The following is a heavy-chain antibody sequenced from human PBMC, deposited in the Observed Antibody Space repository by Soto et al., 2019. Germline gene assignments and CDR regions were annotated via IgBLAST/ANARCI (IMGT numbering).Heavy chain of an antibody. V-gene: IGHV1-69*13. CDR3: ARAGIVVVPAANYYYYGMDV. Sequence: GASVKVSCKASGGTFSSYAISWVRQAPGQGLEWMGGIIPIFGTANYAQKFQGRVTITADESTSTAYMELSSLRSEDTAVYYCARAGIVVVPAANYYYYGMDVWGQGTTVTVS. CDR1: GGTFSSYA. D-gene: IGHD2-2*01. J-gene: IGHJ6*02. CDR2: IIPIFGTA.